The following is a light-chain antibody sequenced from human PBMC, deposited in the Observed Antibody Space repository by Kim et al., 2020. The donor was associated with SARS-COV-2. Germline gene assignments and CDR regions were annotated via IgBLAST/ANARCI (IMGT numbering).Light chain of an antibody. CDR1: SLRSYY. J-gene: IGLJ2*01. Sequence: SSELTQDPAVSVAFGQTVRITCQGDSLRSYYATWYQQRPRQAPVLVIYGRNNRPSGIPDRFSGSSSGNTASLTISGAQAEDEADFYCQYRDSGGNVLFGGGTQLTVL. CDR3: QYRDSGGNVL. V-gene: IGLV3-19*01. CDR2: GRN.